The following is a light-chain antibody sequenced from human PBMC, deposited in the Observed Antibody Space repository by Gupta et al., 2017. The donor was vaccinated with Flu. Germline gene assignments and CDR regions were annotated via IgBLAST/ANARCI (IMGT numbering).Light chain of an antibody. V-gene: IGLV1-44*01. CDR3: AAWDDSLNGWI. CDR2: SNN. CDR1: NSKIGVNT. J-gene: IGLJ2*01. Sequence: RVTISCSGSNSKIGVNTVSWYQQRPGTAPKLLIYSNNLRPSGVPDRFSGSKSGTSASLAISGLQSEDEADYYCAAWDDSLNGWIFGGGTKLTVL.